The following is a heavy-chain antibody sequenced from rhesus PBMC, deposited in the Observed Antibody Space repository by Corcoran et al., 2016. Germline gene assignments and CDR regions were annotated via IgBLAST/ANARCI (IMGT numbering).Heavy chain of an antibody. D-gene: IGHD2-39*02. J-gene: IGHJ4*01. CDR2: ISSASSYI. CDR3: TRLGCSGGVCYSIFDY. V-gene: IGHV3S16*01. CDR1: GFTFSDYY. Sequence: EVQLVESGGGLVQPGGSLRLSCAASGFTFSDYYMSWVRQAPGTGLEWVSSISSASSYIYSADSVKGRFTFSRDNATNSLALQMNSLKTEDTAVYYCTRLGCSGGVCYSIFDYWGQGVLVTVSS.